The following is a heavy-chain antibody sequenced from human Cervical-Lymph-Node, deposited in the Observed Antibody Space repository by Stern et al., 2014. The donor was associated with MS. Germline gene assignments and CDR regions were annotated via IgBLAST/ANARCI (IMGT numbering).Heavy chain of an antibody. V-gene: IGHV1-18*04. Sequence: QVQLVQSGAEVKKPGASVKVSCKASGYTFTSYGISWVRQAPGQGLEWMGWISPYNGNTNYAQKLQGRVTMTTDTSTSTAYMELRSLRSDDTAVYYCARDRGRVGATRVYYYYGMDVWGQGTTVTVSS. D-gene: IGHD1-26*01. CDR1: GYTFTSYG. J-gene: IGHJ6*02. CDR3: ARDRGRVGATRVYYYYGMDV. CDR2: ISPYNGNT.